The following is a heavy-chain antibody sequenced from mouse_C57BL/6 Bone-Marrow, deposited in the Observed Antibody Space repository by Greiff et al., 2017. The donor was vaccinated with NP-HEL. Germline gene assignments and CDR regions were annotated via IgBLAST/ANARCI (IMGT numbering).Heavy chain of an antibody. CDR2: IYPRDGST. CDR3: ARSFYYYGSSPFAY. D-gene: IGHD1-1*01. Sequence: QVQLKQSGPELVKPGASVKLSCKASGYTFTSYDINWVKQRPGQGLEWIGWIYPRDGSTKYNEKFKGKATLTVDTSSSTAYMELHSLTSEDSAVYFCARSFYYYGSSPFAYWGQGTLVTVSA. CDR1: GYTFTSYD. V-gene: IGHV1-85*01. J-gene: IGHJ3*01.